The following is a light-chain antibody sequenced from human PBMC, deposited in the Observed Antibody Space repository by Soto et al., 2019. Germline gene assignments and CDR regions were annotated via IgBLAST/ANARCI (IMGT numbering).Light chain of an antibody. CDR1: QSISNY. V-gene: IGKV1-39*01. J-gene: IGKJ2*01. CDR2: AAS. Sequence: DIQMTQSPSSLSASIGDRVTITCRAGQSISNYLNWYQQKPGKAPKLLIYAASSLQSGVPSRFSGSGSGTDFTLTISSLQPEDFATYYCQQCYSTPRTFGQGTKLEIK. CDR3: QQCYSTPRT.